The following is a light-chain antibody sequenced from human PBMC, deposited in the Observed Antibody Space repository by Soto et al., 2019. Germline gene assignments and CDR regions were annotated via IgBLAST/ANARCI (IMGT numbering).Light chain of an antibody. V-gene: IGKV1-39*01. Sequence: DIQMTQSPSSLSASVGDRVTITCRASQSISSYLNWYQQKPGKAPKLLIYAASSLQSGVPSRFSGSGSGTDFTLTISSLQPEDFATYYCQQSYRTPRTFGKGTKVEI. CDR2: AAS. CDR1: QSISSY. J-gene: IGKJ1*01. CDR3: QQSYRTPRT.